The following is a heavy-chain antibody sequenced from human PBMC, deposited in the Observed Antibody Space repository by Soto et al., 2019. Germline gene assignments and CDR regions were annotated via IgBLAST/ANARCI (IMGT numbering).Heavy chain of an antibody. D-gene: IGHD3-10*01. V-gene: IGHV3-74*01. CDR3: ARGIPGHYGFDV. CDR2: IKGDVSSM. J-gene: IGHJ3*01. Sequence: EVQLVESGGGLVQAGESLRLSCEASGFTFSNYWMHWVRQVPGKGLVWVSRIKGDVSSMNYADSVKGRFTISRDNAKNTVFLQMDSLGAEDTAVYYRARGIPGHYGFDVWGQGTMVTVSS. CDR1: GFTFSNYW.